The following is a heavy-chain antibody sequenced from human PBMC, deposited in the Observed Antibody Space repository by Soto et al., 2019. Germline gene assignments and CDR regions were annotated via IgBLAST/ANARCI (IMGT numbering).Heavy chain of an antibody. D-gene: IGHD3-3*01. CDR3: AKADPSITIFGVVEITYFDY. CDR2: ISGSGGST. J-gene: IGHJ4*02. CDR1: GFTFSSYA. Sequence: GGSLRLSCAASGFTFSSYAMSWVRQAPGKGLEWVSAISGSGGSTYYADSVKGRFTISRDNSKYTLYLQMNSLRAEDTAVYYCAKADPSITIFGVVEITYFDYWCQGPLVTVSS. V-gene: IGHV3-23*01.